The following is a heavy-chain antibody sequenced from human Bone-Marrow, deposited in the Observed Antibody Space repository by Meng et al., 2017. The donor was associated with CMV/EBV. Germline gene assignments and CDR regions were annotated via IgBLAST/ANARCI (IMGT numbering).Heavy chain of an antibody. V-gene: IGHV3-74*01. D-gene: IGHD3-10*01. Sequence: GESLKISCAASGFTFSTYWMHWVRQAPGKGLVWVSRINSDGTNTNYADSVKGRFTISRDNAKNTLYLQTNSLRVEDTAVYYCAGVGGDGSNYVRFDDWGQGTLVTVSS. CDR3: AGVGGDGSNYVRFDD. CDR2: INSDGTNT. J-gene: IGHJ4*02. CDR1: GFTFSTYW.